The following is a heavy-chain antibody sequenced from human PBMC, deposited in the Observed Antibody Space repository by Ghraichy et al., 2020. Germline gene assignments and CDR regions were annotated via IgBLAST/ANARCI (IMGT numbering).Heavy chain of an antibody. CDR3: AKDPGSRSALTGYYDTY. D-gene: IGHD3-9*01. J-gene: IGHJ4*02. CDR1: GFTFSSYA. Sequence: GGSLRLSCAASGFTFSSYAMSWVRQAPGKGLEWVSAISGSGGSTYYADSVKGRFTISRDNSKNTLYLQMNSLRAEDTAVYYCAKDPGSRSALTGYYDTYWGQGTLVTVSS. V-gene: IGHV3-23*01. CDR2: ISGSGGST.